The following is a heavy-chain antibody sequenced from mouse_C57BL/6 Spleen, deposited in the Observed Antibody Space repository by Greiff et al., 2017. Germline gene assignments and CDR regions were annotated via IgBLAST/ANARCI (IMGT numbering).Heavy chain of an antibody. CDR1: GFTFSDYG. D-gene: IGHD1-1*01. Sequence: EVKVEESGGGLVKPGGSLKLSCAASGFTFSDYGMHWVRQAPEKGLEWVAYISSGSSTIYYADTVKGRFTISRDNAKNTLFLQMTSLRSEDTAMYYCARPNPYYYGSNWYFDVWGTGTTVTVSS. J-gene: IGHJ1*03. V-gene: IGHV5-17*01. CDR2: ISSGSSTI. CDR3: ARPNPYYYGSNWYFDV.